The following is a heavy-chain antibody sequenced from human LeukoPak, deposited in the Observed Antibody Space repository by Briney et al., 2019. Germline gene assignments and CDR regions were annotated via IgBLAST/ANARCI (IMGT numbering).Heavy chain of an antibody. J-gene: IGHJ6*03. CDR3: ARRGDSSNGYYYYYMDV. D-gene: IGHD3-22*01. V-gene: IGHV1-69*05. CDR1: GYTFTSYD. Sequence: ASVKVSCKVSGYTFTSYDISWVRQAPGQGLEWMGGIIPIFGTANYAQKFQGRVTITTDESTSTAYMELSSLRSEDTAVYYCARRGDSSNGYYYYYMDVWGKGTTVTVSS. CDR2: IIPIFGTA.